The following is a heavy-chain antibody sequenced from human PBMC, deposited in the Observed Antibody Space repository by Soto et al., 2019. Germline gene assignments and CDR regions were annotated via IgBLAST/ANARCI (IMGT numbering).Heavy chain of an antibody. CDR3: ARSKYMDV. J-gene: IGHJ6*03. V-gene: IGHV1-46*03. CDR2: ITPSGGST. Sequence: ASVKVSCKASGYTFTDYYIHWVRQAPGQGLEWMGIITPSGGSTTYAQKFQGRVTTTRDTSTTSVYMELSSLRSEDTAMYYCARSKYMDVWGKGTTDTVSS. CDR1: GYTFTDYY.